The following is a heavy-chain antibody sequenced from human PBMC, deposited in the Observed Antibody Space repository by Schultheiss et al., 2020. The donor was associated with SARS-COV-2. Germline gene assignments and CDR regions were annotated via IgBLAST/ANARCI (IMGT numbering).Heavy chain of an antibody. CDR1: GFTFSNYG. CDR2: ISGSGGST. Sequence: GGSLRLSCAASGFTFSNYGMGWVRQAPGKGLEWVSAISGSGGSTYYADSVKGRFTISRDNAKNSLYLQMNSLRAEDTAVYYCARDYYDSSGYYYWYFDLWGRGTLVTVSS. V-gene: IGHV3-23*01. CDR3: ARDYYDSSGYYYWYFDL. D-gene: IGHD3-22*01. J-gene: IGHJ2*01.